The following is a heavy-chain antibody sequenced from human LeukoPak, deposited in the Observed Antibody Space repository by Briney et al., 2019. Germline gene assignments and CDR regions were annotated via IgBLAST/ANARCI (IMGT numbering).Heavy chain of an antibody. J-gene: IGHJ4*02. Sequence: SETLSLTSTVSGGSISNYYWSWIRQPPGKGLEWIGYIFHSGSTNYNPSLQSRVTILVDMSKNQFSLKLSSVTAADTALYYCARGASPMVRGVYSVCGQGTLVTVSS. CDR3: ARGASPMVRGVYSV. D-gene: IGHD3-10*01. CDR1: GGSISNYY. V-gene: IGHV4-59*01. CDR2: IFHSGST.